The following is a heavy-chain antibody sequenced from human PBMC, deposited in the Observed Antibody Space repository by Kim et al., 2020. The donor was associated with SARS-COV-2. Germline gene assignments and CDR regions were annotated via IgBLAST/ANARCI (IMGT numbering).Heavy chain of an antibody. CDR3: ARETDYNWFDT. J-gene: IGHJ5*02. Sequence: NYNPALQSRVITSVDTSKNQFSLKLTSVTAADTAVSYCARETDYNWFDTWGQGTLVIVSS. V-gene: IGHV4-4*07.